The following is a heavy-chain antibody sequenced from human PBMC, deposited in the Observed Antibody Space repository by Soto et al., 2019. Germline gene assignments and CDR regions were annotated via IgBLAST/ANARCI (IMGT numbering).Heavy chain of an antibody. Sequence: GASVKVSCKASGYTFTSYGISWVRQAPGQGLEWMGWISAYNGNTNYAQKLQGRVTMTTDTSMSTAYMELRSLRSDDTAVYYCARGLYCSSTSCYNIADWFDPWGQGTLVTVSS. J-gene: IGHJ5*02. CDR1: GYTFTSYG. CDR3: ARGLYCSSTSCYNIADWFDP. D-gene: IGHD2-2*02. V-gene: IGHV1-18*01. CDR2: ISAYNGNT.